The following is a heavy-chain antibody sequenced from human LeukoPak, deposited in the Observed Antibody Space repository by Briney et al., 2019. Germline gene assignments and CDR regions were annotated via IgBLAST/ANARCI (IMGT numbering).Heavy chain of an antibody. J-gene: IGHJ4*02. V-gene: IGHV1-46*01. CDR2: INPAGGTT. D-gene: IGHD6-19*01. CDR1: GGTFSSYA. Sequence: ASVKVSCKASGGTFSSYAISWVRQTPGQGLEWLGIINPAGGTTSYAPRFQDRFTMTSDTSTNTVYMELSSLRSEDTAVYYCARVPVGYSSGWYYYWGQGTLVTVSS. CDR3: ARVPVGYSSGWYYY.